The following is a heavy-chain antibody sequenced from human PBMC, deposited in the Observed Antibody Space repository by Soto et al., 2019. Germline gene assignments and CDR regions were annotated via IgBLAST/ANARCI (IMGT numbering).Heavy chain of an antibody. CDR2: VFSSGST. CDR3: ARVAFSYFGIDV. J-gene: IGHJ6*02. V-gene: IGHV4-4*07. D-gene: IGHD3-3*02. Sequence: SETLSLTCSVPGGAISCYYWSWVRQPAGKGLEWIGRVFSSGSTNYNASLKSRVTMSIDTSKNEVSLTLRSVTAADTGVYYCARVAFSYFGIDVWGPGTKATVS. CDR1: GGAISCYY.